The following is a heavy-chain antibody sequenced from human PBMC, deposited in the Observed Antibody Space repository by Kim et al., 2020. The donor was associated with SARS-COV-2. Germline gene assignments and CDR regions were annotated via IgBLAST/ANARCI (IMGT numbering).Heavy chain of an antibody. CDR3: VRDLVYAFDI. D-gene: IGHD3-16*01. CDR2: T. J-gene: IGHJ3*02. Sequence: TTYADSVKGRFTISRDNGKNTLYLQMNNLRAEDTAVYHGVRDLVYAFDIWGQGTMVTVSS. V-gene: IGHV3-74*01.